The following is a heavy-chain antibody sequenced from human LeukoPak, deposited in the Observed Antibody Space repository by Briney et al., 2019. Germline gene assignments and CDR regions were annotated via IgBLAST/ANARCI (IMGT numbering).Heavy chain of an antibody. Sequence: SETLSLTCAVYGGSFSGYYWSWIRQPPGKGLEWIGEINHSGSTSYNPSLKSRVTISVDTSKNQFSLKLSSVTAADTAVYYCARSITMVRGVIIRGYYYYMDVWGKGTTVTISS. V-gene: IGHV4-34*01. CDR2: INHSGST. J-gene: IGHJ6*03. D-gene: IGHD3-10*01. CDR3: ARSITMVRGVIIRGYYYYMDV. CDR1: GGSFSGYY.